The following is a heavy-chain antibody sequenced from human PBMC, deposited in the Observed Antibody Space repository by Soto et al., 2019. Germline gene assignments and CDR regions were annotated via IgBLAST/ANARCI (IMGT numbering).Heavy chain of an antibody. CDR1: GYPVTAYY. J-gene: IGHJ3*02. CDR3: ARGGGVGVAGSAAFDM. V-gene: IGHV1-2*02. CDR2: INPAPGAA. Sequence: QLHLVQSGAVVKKPGASVTVSCSASGYPVTAYYMHWVRQAPGRGLEWMGGINPAPGAAKYTQTFQGRVTMTRDTSTSTVFMELGGLTSEDTAVFSCARGGGVGVAGSAAFDMWGQGTLVTVSS. D-gene: IGHD3-3*01.